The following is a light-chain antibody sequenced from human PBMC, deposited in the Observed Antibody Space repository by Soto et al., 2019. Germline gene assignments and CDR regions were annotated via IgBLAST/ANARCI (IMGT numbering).Light chain of an antibody. J-gene: IGLJ1*01. CDR2: EVS. CDR1: SSDVGGYNY. V-gene: IGLV2-14*01. Sequence: SVLTQPASVSGSPGQSITISCTGTSSDVGGYNYVSWYQQHPGKAPKLMIYEVSNRPSGVSNRFSGSKSGNTASLTISGLQAEDEADYYSSSYTSSSTLFGTGTKLTVL. CDR3: SSYTSSSTL.